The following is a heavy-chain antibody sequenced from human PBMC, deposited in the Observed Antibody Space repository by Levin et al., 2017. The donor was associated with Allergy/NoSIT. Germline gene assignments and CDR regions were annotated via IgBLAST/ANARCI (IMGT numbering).Heavy chain of an antibody. J-gene: IGHJ4*02. CDR1: GFTFSDAW. D-gene: IGHD6-13*01. Sequence: GESLKISCAASGFTFSDAWMSWVRQAPGKGLEWVGRIKSKSGGGTADYAAPVKGRFTLSRDDSTNTLFLQMNSLKTEDTAVYYCTTDVGDSWYTPPYDYWGRGTLVTVSS. CDR2: IKSKSGGGTA. CDR3: TTDVGDSWYTPPYDY. V-gene: IGHV3-15*01.